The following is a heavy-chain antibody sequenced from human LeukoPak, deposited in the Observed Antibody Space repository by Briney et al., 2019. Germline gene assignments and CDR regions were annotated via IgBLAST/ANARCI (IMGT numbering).Heavy chain of an antibody. CDR1: GGTFSSYA. Sequence: GASVKVSCKASGGTFSSYAISWVRQAPGQGLEWMGGIIPIFGTANYAQKFQGRVTITADKSTSTAYMELSSLRSEDTAVYYCATLGSGSYRTPPAWGQGTLVTVSS. J-gene: IGHJ4*02. CDR2: IIPIFGTA. D-gene: IGHD1-26*01. V-gene: IGHV1-69*06. CDR3: ATLGSGSYRTPPA.